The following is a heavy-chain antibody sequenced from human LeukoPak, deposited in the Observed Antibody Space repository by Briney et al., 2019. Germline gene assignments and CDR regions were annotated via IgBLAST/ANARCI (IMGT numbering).Heavy chain of an antibody. CDR2: IYPGDSDT. CDR1: GYTFTNYW. D-gene: IGHD6-25*01. J-gene: IGHJ3*02. V-gene: IGHV5-51*01. CDR3: ARHVGSQEPDAFDI. Sequence: GESLKISCMGSGYTFTNYWIGWVRQMPGKGLEWMGIIYPGDSDTRYSPSFQGQVTISADKSISTAYLQWSSLKASDTAMYYCARHVGSQEPDAFDIWGQGTMVTVSS.